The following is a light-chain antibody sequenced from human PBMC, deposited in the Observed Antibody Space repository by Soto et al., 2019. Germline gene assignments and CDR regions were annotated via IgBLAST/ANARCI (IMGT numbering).Light chain of an antibody. CDR2: SND. V-gene: IGLV1-47*02. Sequence: QSVLTQPPSASGAPGQRVTISCSGRTSNIGSNFVYWYQQLPGTAPKLLIYSNDQRPSGVPDRFSGSKSGTTASLVISGLRSEDEADYYCAAGDASLNARVFGGGTKVTVL. CDR3: AAGDASLNARV. J-gene: IGLJ2*01. CDR1: TSNIGSNF.